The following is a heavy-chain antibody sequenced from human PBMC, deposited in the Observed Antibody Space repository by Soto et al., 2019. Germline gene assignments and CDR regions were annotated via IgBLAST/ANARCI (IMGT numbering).Heavy chain of an antibody. J-gene: IGHJ6*02. D-gene: IGHD6-19*01. V-gene: IGHV5-51*01. CDR3: ARHPCIAVAGSYYYYGMDV. CDR1: GYSFTSYW. CDR2: IYPGDSDT. Sequence: GESLKISCKGSGYSFTSYWIGWVRQMPGKGLEWMGIIYPGDSDTRYSPSFHGQVTISSDKSISTAYLQWSSLKASDTAMYYCARHPCIAVAGSYYYYGMDVWGQGTTVTVSS.